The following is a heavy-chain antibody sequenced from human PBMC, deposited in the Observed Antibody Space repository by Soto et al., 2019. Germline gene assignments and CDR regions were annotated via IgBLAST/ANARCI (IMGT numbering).Heavy chain of an antibody. CDR3: TRTQRYCTNGVCYGNWFDP. Sequence: GSLRLSFTASGFTFGDYAMSWVRQAPGKGLEWVGFIRSKAYGGTTEYAASVKGRFTISRDDSKSIAYLQMNSLKTEDTAVYYCTRTQRYCTNGVCYGNWFDPWGQGTLVTSPQ. CDR2: IRSKAYGGTT. V-gene: IGHV3-49*04. J-gene: IGHJ5*02. CDR1: GFTFGDYA. D-gene: IGHD2-8*01.